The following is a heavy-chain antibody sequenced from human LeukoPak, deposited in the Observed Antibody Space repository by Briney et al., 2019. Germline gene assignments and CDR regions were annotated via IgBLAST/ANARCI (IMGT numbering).Heavy chain of an antibody. J-gene: IGHJ4*02. D-gene: IGHD5-12*01. CDR1: GFTFSSYA. Sequence: GTLRLSCAASGFTFSSYAMSWVRQAPGKGLEWVSSISGSGGSTYYADSVKGRFTISRDNAKDSLYLQMNSLRAEDTAVYYCARDPGSGYEEHFDYWGQGTLVTVSS. CDR2: ISGSGGST. V-gene: IGHV3-23*01. CDR3: ARDPGSGYEEHFDY.